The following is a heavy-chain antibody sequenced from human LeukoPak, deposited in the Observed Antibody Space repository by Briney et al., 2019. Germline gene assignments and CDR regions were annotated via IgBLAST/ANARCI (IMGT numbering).Heavy chain of an antibody. D-gene: IGHD6-6*01. CDR1: GFTFSGFW. V-gene: IGHV3-7*03. CDR2: INSDGSEG. CDR3: ARSSYSSSSSV. J-gene: IGHJ3*01. Sequence: GGSLRLSCAVPGFTFSGFWMSWSRQAPGKGLEWVASINSDGSEGYYADVVKGRFTISRDNAKNSLYLQINSLGAEDTAVYYCARSSYSSSSSVWGQGTMVTVSS.